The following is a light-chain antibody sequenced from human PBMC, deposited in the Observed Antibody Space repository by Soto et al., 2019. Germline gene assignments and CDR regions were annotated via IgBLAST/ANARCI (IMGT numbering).Light chain of an antibody. V-gene: IGKV1-27*01. CDR3: QEYNSAPWT. Sequence: DIQMTQSPSSLSASVGDRVTITCRASQGISNYLAWYQQQPGKVPKLLIYVASTLQSGVPSRFSGSGSGTDFTLTISSLQPDDVATDYCQEYNSAPWTFGQVKKVEIK. CDR2: VAS. J-gene: IGKJ1*01. CDR1: QGISNY.